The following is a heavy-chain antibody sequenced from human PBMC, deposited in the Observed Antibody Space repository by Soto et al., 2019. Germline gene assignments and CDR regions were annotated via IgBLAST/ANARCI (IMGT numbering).Heavy chain of an antibody. J-gene: IGHJ6*02. V-gene: IGHV1-69*12. CDR3: ARGDATKLGVTNCYGMNV. CDR1: GGSLTNYG. CDR2: IVPVFGTA. D-gene: IGHD3-10*01. Sequence: QVQLVQSGAEVKKPGSSVKVSCKASGGSLTNYGVSWVRQAPGQGLEWTGGIVPVFGTANYAQKFQGRVTIAAAEPRSTVFMDVSSMGSEDTVVYYCARGDATKLGVTNCYGMNVWGQGTTVTVS.